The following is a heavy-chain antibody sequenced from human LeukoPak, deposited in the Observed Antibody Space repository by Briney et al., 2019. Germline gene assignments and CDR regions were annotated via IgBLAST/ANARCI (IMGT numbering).Heavy chain of an antibody. CDR3: ARGRGTDWYFDL. Sequence: ASVKVSCKASGYTFTSYYMHWVRQAPGQRLEWMGLINPSSGNTIYAQKFQGRVTLTRDTSTSKVYMEVSSLRSEDTAVYYCARGRGTDWYFDLWGRGTLVAVSS. D-gene: IGHD1-1*01. V-gene: IGHV1-46*01. CDR2: INPSSGNT. J-gene: IGHJ2*01. CDR1: GYTFTSYY.